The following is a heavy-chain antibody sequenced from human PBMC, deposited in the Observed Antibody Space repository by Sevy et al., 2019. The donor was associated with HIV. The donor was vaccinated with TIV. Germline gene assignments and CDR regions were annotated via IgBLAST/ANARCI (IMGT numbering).Heavy chain of an antibody. D-gene: IGHD3-22*01. CDR2: IIPIFGTA. CDR3: ARSRDRRGTYDSIDV. Sequence: ASVKVSCKASGGTFSSYTINWVRQAPGQGLEWMGGIIPIFGTAKYARKFQGRVTITADKSTSTAHMELSSLRSEDTAVYYCARSRDRRGTYDSIDVWGKGTTVTVSS. CDR1: GGTFSSYT. J-gene: IGHJ6*04. V-gene: IGHV1-69*06.